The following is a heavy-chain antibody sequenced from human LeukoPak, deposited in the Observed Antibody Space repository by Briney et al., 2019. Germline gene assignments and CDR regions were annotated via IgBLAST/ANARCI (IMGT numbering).Heavy chain of an antibody. D-gene: IGHD3-10*01. Sequence: PGGSLRLSCAASGFTFSSYWMHWVRQAPGMGLVWVSYISSDGSSTDHADSVKGRLTISRDHAKNTLYLQMNSLRAEDTAVYYCARPSGGYYNLWGQGTLVTVSS. CDR2: ISSDGSST. J-gene: IGHJ4*02. CDR3: ARPSGGYYNL. V-gene: IGHV3-74*01. CDR1: GFTFSSYW.